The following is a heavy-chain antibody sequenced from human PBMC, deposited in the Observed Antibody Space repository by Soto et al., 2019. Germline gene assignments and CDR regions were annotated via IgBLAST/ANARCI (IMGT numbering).Heavy chain of an antibody. CDR2: IRSKGNNYAT. CDR1: GFTFSGSA. Sequence: GGSLRHSCAASGFTFSGSAMHWVRQASGKGLEWVGRIRSKGNNYATAYGASLKGRFTISRDDSKNTAYLQMNSLNTEDTAVYYCSRQASDFWSGKPQYYMDVWGKGTTVTVSS. D-gene: IGHD3-3*01. CDR3: SRQASDFWSGKPQYYMDV. J-gene: IGHJ6*03. V-gene: IGHV3-73*01.